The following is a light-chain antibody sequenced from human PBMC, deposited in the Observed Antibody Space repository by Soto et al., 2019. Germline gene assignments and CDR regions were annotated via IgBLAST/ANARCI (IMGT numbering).Light chain of an antibody. CDR1: QSISSW. CDR3: QQYNSYIST. CDR2: DAS. J-gene: IGKJ1*01. V-gene: IGKV1-5*01. Sequence: DIQMTQSPSSLSASVGDTVTITCRASQSISSWLAWYQQKPGKAPKLLIYDASSLESGVPSRFSGSGSGTEFNLTISSLQPDDFATYYCQQYNSYISTFGQGTKVDIK.